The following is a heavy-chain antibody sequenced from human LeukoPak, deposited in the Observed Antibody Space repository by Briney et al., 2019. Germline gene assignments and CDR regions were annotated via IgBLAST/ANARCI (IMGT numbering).Heavy chain of an antibody. J-gene: IGHJ3*02. CDR1: GFTFSSYA. CDR2: VSGSGGST. Sequence: GGSLRLSCAASGFTFSSYAMSWVRQSPGKGLEWVSAVSGSGGSTYYADSVKGRFTISRDNSKNTLYLQMNSLRAEDTAVYYCAKDLRHSSGYYGTDAFYIWGQGTMVTVSS. V-gene: IGHV3-23*01. D-gene: IGHD3-22*01. CDR3: AKDLRHSSGYYGTDAFYI.